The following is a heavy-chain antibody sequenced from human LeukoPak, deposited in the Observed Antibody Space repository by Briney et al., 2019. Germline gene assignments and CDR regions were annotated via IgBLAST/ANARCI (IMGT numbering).Heavy chain of an antibody. Sequence: SETLSLTCTVSGYSISSGYYWGWIRQPPGKGLEWIGEINHSGSTNYNPSLKSRVTISVDTSKNQFSLKLSSVTAADTAVYYCARWSNYYDSSGPCFDYWGQGTLVTVSS. D-gene: IGHD3-22*01. CDR2: INHSGST. J-gene: IGHJ4*02. CDR3: ARWSNYYDSSGPCFDY. CDR1: GYSISSGYY. V-gene: IGHV4-38-2*02.